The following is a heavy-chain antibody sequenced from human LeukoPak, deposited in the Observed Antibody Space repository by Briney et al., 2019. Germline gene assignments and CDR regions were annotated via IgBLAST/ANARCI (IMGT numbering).Heavy chain of an antibody. V-gene: IGHV1-46*01. CDR3: ARDVRGHNGWRAVDY. Sequence: ASVKVSCKASGYTFTSYDINWVRQATGQGLEWMGIINPSGGSTSYAQKFQGRVTMTRDTSTSTVYMELSSLRSEDTAVYYCARDVRGHNGWRAVDYWGQGTLVTVSS. J-gene: IGHJ4*02. CDR1: GYTFTSYD. D-gene: IGHD3-10*02. CDR2: INPSGGST.